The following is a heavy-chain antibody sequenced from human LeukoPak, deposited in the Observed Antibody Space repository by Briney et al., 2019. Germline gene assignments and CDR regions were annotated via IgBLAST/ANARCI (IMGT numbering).Heavy chain of an antibody. J-gene: IGHJ6*02. CDR3: ARAGFGDLFIYDHFGMDG. CDR1: GRSISSGDYY. D-gene: IGHD3-10*01. CDR2: IYYRGST. Sequence: PSETLSLTCTVSGRSISSGDYYWSRIRQPPGKGLEWIVYIYYRGSTNYNPSLKSRVTLSVDTSKNLFSLKLRSVTAADTAVYYGARAGFGDLFIYDHFGMDGWGQRATVTVSS. V-gene: IGHV4-61*08.